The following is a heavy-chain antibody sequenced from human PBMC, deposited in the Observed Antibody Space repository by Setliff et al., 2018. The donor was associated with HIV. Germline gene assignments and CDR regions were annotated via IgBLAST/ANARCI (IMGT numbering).Heavy chain of an antibody. Sequence: SETLSLTCTVSGDSINTHYWSWIRQPPGKGLEWIGYVSHTGNTNSNPSLKSRVTISVDTSKNEFSLRLRSATAADTAIYYCARSTVGVGATFPWGRGTLVTVSS. J-gene: IGHJ4*02. CDR1: GDSINTHY. V-gene: IGHV4-59*11. CDR2: VSHTGNT. CDR3: ARSTVGVGATFP. D-gene: IGHD1-26*01.